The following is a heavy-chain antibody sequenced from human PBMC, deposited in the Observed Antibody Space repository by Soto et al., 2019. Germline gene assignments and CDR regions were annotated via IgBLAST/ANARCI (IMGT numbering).Heavy chain of an antibody. Sequence: WASVKVSCKASGYTFTNYAIHWVRQAPGQRLEWLGWINAGNGNTKDSQRLEGRVTITRDTSASTAYMELSSLRSEDTAVYYCTRGRYFDWPTWNYGMDVWGQGTTVTVSS. CDR3: TRGRYFDWPTWNYGMDV. CDR1: GYTFTNYA. V-gene: IGHV1-3*01. J-gene: IGHJ6*02. CDR2: INAGNGNT. D-gene: IGHD3-9*01.